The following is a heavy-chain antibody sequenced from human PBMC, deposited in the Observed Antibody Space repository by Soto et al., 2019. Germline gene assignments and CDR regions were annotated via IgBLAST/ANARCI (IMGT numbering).Heavy chain of an antibody. Sequence: RASVKVSCKASGYTFTSYDINWVRQATGQGLEWMGWMNPNSGNTGYAQKFQGRVTMTRNTSISTAYMELSSLRSEDTAVYYCARGIFVTMVRGDDAFDIWGQGTMVTVSS. CDR3: ARGIFVTMVRGDDAFDI. D-gene: IGHD3-10*01. J-gene: IGHJ3*02. V-gene: IGHV1-8*01. CDR1: GYTFTSYD. CDR2: MNPNSGNT.